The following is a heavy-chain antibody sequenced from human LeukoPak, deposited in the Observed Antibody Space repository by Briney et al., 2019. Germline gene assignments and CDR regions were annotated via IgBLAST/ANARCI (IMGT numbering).Heavy chain of an antibody. J-gene: IGHJ4*02. CDR2: ISYSGGST. Sequence: GGSLRLSCAASGLTFSSYAMNWVRQAPGKGLEWVSTISYSGGSTYYVDSVKGRFTISRDNSENTLYLQLNSLRAEDTAVYYCAKAASGSYLYYFDYWGQGTMVTVSS. D-gene: IGHD1-26*01. V-gene: IGHV3-23*01. CDR1: GLTFSSYA. CDR3: AKAASGSYLYYFDY.